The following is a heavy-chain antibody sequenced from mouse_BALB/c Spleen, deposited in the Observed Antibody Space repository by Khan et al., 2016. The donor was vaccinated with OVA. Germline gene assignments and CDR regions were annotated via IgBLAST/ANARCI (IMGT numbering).Heavy chain of an antibody. Sequence: QIQLVQSGPELKKPGETVKISCKASGYTFTNYGMNWVKQAPGKGLKWMGWINTYTGEPTYADDFKGRFAFSLETSANPAYLQINNLKTEDTATYCCARSASYWFCDVWGAGTTVTVSS. CDR1: GYTFTNYG. CDR2: INTYTGEP. J-gene: IGHJ1*01. D-gene: IGHD6-1*01. CDR3: ARSASYWFCDV. V-gene: IGHV9-3-1*01.